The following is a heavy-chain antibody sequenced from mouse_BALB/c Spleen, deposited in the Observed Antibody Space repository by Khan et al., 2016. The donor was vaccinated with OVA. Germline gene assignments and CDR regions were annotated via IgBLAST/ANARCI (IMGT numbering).Heavy chain of an antibody. Sequence: QVRLQQSGPGLVQPSQSLSITCTVSGFSLTSYGVHWVRQSPGKGLEWLGVIWRGGSTDYNAAFISRLSISKDNSKSQVFFKMNSLQANDTAIYYCARIFIGTTDYAMDYWGQGTSVTVSS. J-gene: IGHJ4*01. CDR2: IWRGGST. V-gene: IGHV2-2*02. CDR1: GFSLTSYG. CDR3: ARIFIGTTDYAMDY. D-gene: IGHD2-14*01.